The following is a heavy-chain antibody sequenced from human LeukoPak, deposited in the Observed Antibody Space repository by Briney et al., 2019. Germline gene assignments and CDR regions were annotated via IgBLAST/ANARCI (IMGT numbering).Heavy chain of an antibody. J-gene: IGHJ5*02. CDR1: GFTFSSYA. V-gene: IGHV3-30*04. Sequence: GGSLRLSCAASGFTFSSYAMHWVRQAPGKGLEWVAVISYDGSNKYYADSVKGRFTISKDHSKNTLYLQMNSLRAEDTAVYYCARQYCSGGSCYSRWFDPWGQGTLVTVSS. D-gene: IGHD2-15*01. CDR2: ISYDGSNK. CDR3: ARQYCSGGSCYSRWFDP.